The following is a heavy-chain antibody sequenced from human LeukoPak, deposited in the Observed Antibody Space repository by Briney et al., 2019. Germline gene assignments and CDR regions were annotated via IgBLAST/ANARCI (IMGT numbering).Heavy chain of an antibody. Sequence: SETLSLTCTVSGGSISSYYWSWIRQPPGKGLEWIGDIYYSGSTNYNPSLKSRVTISVDTSKNQFSLKLSSVTAADTAVYYCARAKEQWLVETSYWGQGTLVTVSS. CDR2: IYYSGST. V-gene: IGHV4-59*08. J-gene: IGHJ4*02. D-gene: IGHD6-19*01. CDR1: GGSISSYY. CDR3: ARAKEQWLVETSY.